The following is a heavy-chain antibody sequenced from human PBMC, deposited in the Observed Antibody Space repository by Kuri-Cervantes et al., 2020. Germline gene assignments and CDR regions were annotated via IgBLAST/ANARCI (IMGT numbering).Heavy chain of an antibody. CDR3: ARSLYSGSYYVDY. V-gene: IGHV1-2*04. J-gene: IGHJ4*02. CDR2: INPNSGGT. D-gene: IGHD1-26*01. CDR1: GYTFTGYY. Sequence: ASVKVSCKASGYTFTGYYMHWVRQAPGQGLEWMGWINPNSGGTNYAQKFQGWVTMTRDTSISTAYMELSRLSSDDTAVYYCARSLYSGSYYVDYWGQGTLVTVSS.